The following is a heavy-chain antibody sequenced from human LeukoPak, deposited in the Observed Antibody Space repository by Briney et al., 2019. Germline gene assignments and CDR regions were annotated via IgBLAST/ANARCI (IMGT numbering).Heavy chain of an antibody. CDR2: INHSGST. J-gene: IGHJ4*02. D-gene: IGHD4-17*01. CDR3: ARGKFYGDYFVPFDY. Sequence: SETLSPTCAVYGGSFSGYYWSWIRQPPGKGLEWIGEINHSGSTNYNPSLKSRVTISVDTSKNQFSLKLSSVTAADTAVYYCARGKFYGDYFVPFDYWGRGTLVSVSS. V-gene: IGHV4-34*01. CDR1: GGSFSGYY.